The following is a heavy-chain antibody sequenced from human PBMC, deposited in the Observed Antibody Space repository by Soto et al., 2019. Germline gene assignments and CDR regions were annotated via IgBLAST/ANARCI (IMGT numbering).Heavy chain of an antibody. CDR3: ASSPRAIFGVGTFDY. Sequence: QVQLVQSGAEVKKPGASVKVSCKASGYTFTSYGISWVRQAPGQGLEWMGWISAYNGNTNYAQKLQGRVTMTTDTSTSTAYMELRSLGSDDTAVYYCASSPRAIFGVGTFDYWGQGTLVTVSS. V-gene: IGHV1-18*04. J-gene: IGHJ4*02. D-gene: IGHD3-3*01. CDR2: ISAYNGNT. CDR1: GYTFTSYG.